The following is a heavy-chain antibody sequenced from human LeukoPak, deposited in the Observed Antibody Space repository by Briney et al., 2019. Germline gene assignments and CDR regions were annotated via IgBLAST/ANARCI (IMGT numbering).Heavy chain of an antibody. CDR3: ARDGRAMVTSSFDY. J-gene: IGHJ4*02. D-gene: IGHD5-18*01. CDR1: GGTFSSYA. CDR2: IIPIFGTA. V-gene: IGHV1-69*05. Sequence: GASVKVFCKASGGTFSSYAISWVRQAPGQGLEWMGGIIPIFGTANYAQKFQGRVTITTDESTSTAYMELSSLRSEDTAVYYCARDGRAMVTSSFDYWGQGTLVTVSS.